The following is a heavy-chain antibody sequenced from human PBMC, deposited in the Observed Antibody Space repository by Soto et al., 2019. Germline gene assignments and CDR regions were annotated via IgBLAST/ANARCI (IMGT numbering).Heavy chain of an antibody. CDR3: TRDTPPVGERLLGFLGPQARIPYYFYY. D-gene: IGHD3-16*01. V-gene: IGHV1-18*04. J-gene: IGHJ4*02. CDR1: GYTFTSSG. CDR2: ISADYGNT. Sequence: GALVKVSCMATGYTFTSSGLSWMRQAPGQGLEWMGWISADYGNTNYAQTLQGRVTMTTDTSTSTAYMVLRSLRSDDTAVYFCTRDTPPVGERLLGFLGPQARIPYYFYYWGQGTLFTVSS.